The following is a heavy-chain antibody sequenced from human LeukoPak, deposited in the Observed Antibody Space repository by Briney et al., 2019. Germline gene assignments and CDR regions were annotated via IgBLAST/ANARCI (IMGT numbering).Heavy chain of an antibody. J-gene: IGHJ4*02. V-gene: IGHV3-30-3*01. D-gene: IGHD2/OR15-2a*01. CDR1: GFTFSSYA. CDR3: ARDQNTDWYFDY. CDR2: ISYDGSNK. Sequence: PGGSLRLSCAASGFTFSSYAMHWVRQAPGKGLEWVAVISYDGSNKYYADSVKGRFTISRDNSKNTLYLQMNSLRAEDTAVYYCARDQNTDWYFDYWGQGTLVTVSS.